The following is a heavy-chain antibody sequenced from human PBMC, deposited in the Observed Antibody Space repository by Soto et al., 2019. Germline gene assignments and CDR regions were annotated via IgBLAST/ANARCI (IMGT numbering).Heavy chain of an antibody. Sequence: ASVKVSCKASGYTFTSYGISWVRQAPGQGLEWMGWISAYNGNTNYAQKLQGRVTMTTDTSTSTAYMELRSLRSDDTAVYYCATSITIFGVVTPDAFDIWGRGTMVTVSS. D-gene: IGHD3-3*01. CDR3: ATSITIFGVVTPDAFDI. J-gene: IGHJ3*02. V-gene: IGHV1-18*01. CDR1: GYTFTSYG. CDR2: ISAYNGNT.